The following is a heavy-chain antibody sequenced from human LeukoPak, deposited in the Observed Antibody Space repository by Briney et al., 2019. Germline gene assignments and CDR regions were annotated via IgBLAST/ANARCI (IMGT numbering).Heavy chain of an antibody. Sequence: GSLRLSCAASGSTFSSYSMNWVRQAPGKGLEWVSSISSSSSYIYYADSVKGRFTISRDNAKNSLYLQMNSLRAEDTAVYYCARTRTGRRDGYNHFDYWGQGTLVTVSS. CDR3: ARTRTGRRDGYNHFDY. V-gene: IGHV3-21*01. CDR1: GSTFSSYS. J-gene: IGHJ4*02. CDR2: ISSSSSYI. D-gene: IGHD5-24*01.